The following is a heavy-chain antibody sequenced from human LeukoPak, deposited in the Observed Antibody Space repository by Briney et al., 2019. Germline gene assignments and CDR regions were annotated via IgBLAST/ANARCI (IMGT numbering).Heavy chain of an antibody. CDR3: ARFGVNYDMDV. J-gene: IGHJ6*02. V-gene: IGHV4-59*01. Sequence: SETLSLTCTVSGGSISGYYWTWIRQPPGKGLEWIGQIHYSGKADYNPPLKSRITISVDTSKNQMSLKLTSVTAADTAIYHCARFGVNYDMDVWGQGTTVTV. CDR2: IHYSGKA. D-gene: IGHD3-16*01. CDR1: GGSISGYY.